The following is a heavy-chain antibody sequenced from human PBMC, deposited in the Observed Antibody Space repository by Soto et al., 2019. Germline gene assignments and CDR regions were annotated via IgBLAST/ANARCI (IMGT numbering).Heavy chain of an antibody. J-gene: IGHJ4*02. Sequence: QLVESGGDLVQPGRSLRLSCAASGFKFEDYAMHWVRQAPGKGLEWVSSISWGSGSIGYADSVRGRFAISRDNAKKSLYLQMNSLRTEDTALYYCARSRATVTPLDYWGQGTRVTVSS. V-gene: IGHV3-9*01. CDR3: ARSRATVTPLDY. D-gene: IGHD4-17*01. CDR1: GFKFEDYA. CDR2: ISWGSGSI.